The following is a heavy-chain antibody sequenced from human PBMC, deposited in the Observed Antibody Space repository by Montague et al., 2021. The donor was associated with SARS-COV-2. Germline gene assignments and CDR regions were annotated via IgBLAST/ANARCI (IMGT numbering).Heavy chain of an antibody. CDR1: GFTFSSYE. CDR3: ARLRGYDYGLLYYYYMDV. J-gene: IGHJ6*03. Sequence: SLRLSCAASGFTFSSYEMNWVRQAPGKGLEWVSYISSSSVTIYYADSVKGRFTISRDYAKNSLYLQMNSLRAEDTAVYYCARLRGYDYGLLYYYYMDVWGKGTTVTVSS. D-gene: IGHD5-12*01. CDR2: ISSSSVTI. V-gene: IGHV3-48*03.